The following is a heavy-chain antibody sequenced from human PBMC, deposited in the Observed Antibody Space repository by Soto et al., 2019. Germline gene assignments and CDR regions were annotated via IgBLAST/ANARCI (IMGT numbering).Heavy chain of an antibody. D-gene: IGHD4-17*01. J-gene: IGHJ6*02. CDR1: GFTFSSYS. CDR3: AGKIYGDYGFLDV. Sequence: GGSLRLSCAASGFTFSSYSMNWVRQAPGKGLEWVSSISSSSSYIYYADSVKGRFTISRDNAKNSLYLQMNSLRAEDTAVYYCAGKIYGDYGFLDVWGQGTTVTVSS. CDR2: ISSSSSYI. V-gene: IGHV3-21*01.